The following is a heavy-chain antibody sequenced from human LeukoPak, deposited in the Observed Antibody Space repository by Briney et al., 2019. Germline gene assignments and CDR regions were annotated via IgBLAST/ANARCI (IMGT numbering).Heavy chain of an antibody. CDR3: ARHSQSNGPWDS. J-gene: IGHJ4*02. V-gene: IGHV4-59*08. CDR1: GGSISSYY. Sequence: PSETLSLTCTVSGGSISSYYWSWIRRPPGKGLEWIGYIYYSGSTNYNPSLKSRVTISVDTSKNQFSLKLSSVTAADTAVYYCARHSQSNGPWDSWGQGTLVTVSS. CDR2: IYYSGST. D-gene: IGHD2-8*01.